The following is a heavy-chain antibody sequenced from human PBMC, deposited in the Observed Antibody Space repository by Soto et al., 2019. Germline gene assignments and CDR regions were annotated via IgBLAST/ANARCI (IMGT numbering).Heavy chain of an antibody. CDR3: ARRNLTKYYYDSSGYRTPVLIDAFDI. D-gene: IGHD3-22*01. Sequence: ASVKVSCKASGYTFTIYYMHWVRQAPGQGLEWMGIINPSGGSTSYAQKFQGRVTMTRDTSTSTVYMELSSLRSEDTAVYYCARRNLTKYYYDSSGYRTPVLIDAFDIWGQGTMVTVSS. J-gene: IGHJ3*02. V-gene: IGHV1-46*03. CDR1: GYTFTIYY. CDR2: INPSGGST.